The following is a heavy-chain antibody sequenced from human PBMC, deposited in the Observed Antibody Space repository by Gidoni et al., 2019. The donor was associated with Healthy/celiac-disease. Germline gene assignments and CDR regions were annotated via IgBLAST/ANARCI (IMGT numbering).Heavy chain of an antibody. CDR1: GGSFSGYY. CDR3: ARARFLEWFKSPFDY. CDR2: INHSGST. V-gene: IGHV4-34*01. J-gene: IGHJ4*02. D-gene: IGHD3-3*01. Sequence: QVQLQQWGAGLLKPSETLSLTCAVYGGSFSGYYWSWIRQPPGKGLEWIGEINHSGSTNYNPSLKSRVTISVDTSKNQFSLKLRSVTAADTAVYYCARARFLEWFKSPFDYWGQGTLVTVSS.